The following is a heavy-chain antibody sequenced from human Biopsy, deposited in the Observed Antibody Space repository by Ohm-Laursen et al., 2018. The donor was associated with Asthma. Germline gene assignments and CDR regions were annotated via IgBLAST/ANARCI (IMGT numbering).Heavy chain of an antibody. CDR3: ARTYYAFLTGQVNDAFAI. Sequence: ASVNASCKASGYTFISYAIYWVRQAPGQRLEWRGWINAGNGNTKHSKKFQGRVTITRDTSASTAYMLLSSLRSEDTAGYYCARTYYAFLTGQVNDAFAIWGQGTMVTVSS. J-gene: IGHJ3*02. V-gene: IGHV1-3*01. CDR1: GYTFISYA. CDR2: INAGNGNT. D-gene: IGHD3-9*01.